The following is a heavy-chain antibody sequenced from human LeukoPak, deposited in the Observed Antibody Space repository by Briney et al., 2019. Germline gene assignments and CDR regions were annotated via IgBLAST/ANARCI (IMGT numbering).Heavy chain of an antibody. CDR3: AREKWGFAAFDI. D-gene: IGHD1-26*01. J-gene: IGHJ3*02. CDR2: ISSSSSYI. Sequence: GGSLRLSCAASGFTFSSYSMNWVRQAPGKGLEWVSSISSSSSYIYYADSVKGRFTISRDNAKNSLYLQMNSLRAEDTAVYYCAREKWGFAAFDIWGQGTMVTVSS. CDR1: GFTFSSYS. V-gene: IGHV3-21*01.